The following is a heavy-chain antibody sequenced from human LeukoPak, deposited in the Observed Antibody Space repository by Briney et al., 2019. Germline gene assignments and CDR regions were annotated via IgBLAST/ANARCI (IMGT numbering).Heavy chain of an antibody. CDR3: ATNARSPYCGGDCYYFDY. CDR1: GFTFSSYA. J-gene: IGHJ4*02. Sequence: PGGSLRLSCAASGFTFSSYAMSWVRQAPGKGLEWVSAISGSGGSTYYADSVKGRFTIFRDNSKNTLYLQMNSLRAEDTAVYYCATNARSPYCGGDCYYFDYWGQGTLVTVSS. D-gene: IGHD2-21*02. CDR2: ISGSGGST. V-gene: IGHV3-23*01.